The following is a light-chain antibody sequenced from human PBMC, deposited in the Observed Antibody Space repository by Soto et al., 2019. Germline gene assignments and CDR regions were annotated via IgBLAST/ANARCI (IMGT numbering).Light chain of an antibody. CDR1: SSDVGGHKY. CDR3: SSYGGSTNFVM. V-gene: IGLV2-8*01. J-gene: IGLJ3*02. Sequence: QSALTQPPSASGSLGHSVTISCTGTSSDVGGHKYVSWYQHHPGKAPKLILYEVSQRPSGVPHRFSGSKSDNTASLTVSGLQAEDEADYYCSSYGGSTNFVMFGGGTQLTVL. CDR2: EVS.